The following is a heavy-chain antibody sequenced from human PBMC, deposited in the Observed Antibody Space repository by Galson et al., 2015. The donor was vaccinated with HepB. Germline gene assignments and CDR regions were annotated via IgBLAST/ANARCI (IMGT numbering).Heavy chain of an antibody. CDR3: ASGTSAVAAPRPPLFQH. J-gene: IGHJ1*01. V-gene: IGHV3-21*01. CDR2: ISSSSSYI. D-gene: IGHD6-19*01. CDR1: GFTFSSYS. Sequence: SLRLSCAASGFTFSSYSMNWVRQAPGKGLEWVSSISSSSSYIYYADSVKGRFTISRDNAKNSPYLQMNSLRAEDTAVYYCASGTSAVAAPRPPLFQHWGQGTLVTVFS.